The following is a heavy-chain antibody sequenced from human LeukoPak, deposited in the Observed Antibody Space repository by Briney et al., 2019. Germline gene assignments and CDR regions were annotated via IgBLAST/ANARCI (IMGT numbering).Heavy chain of an antibody. D-gene: IGHD3-10*01. CDR2: FDPEDGET. CDR1: GYTLTELS. Sequence: ASVKVSCKVSGYTLTELSMHWVRQARGKGLEGMGGFDPEDGETIYAQKFQGRVTMTEDTSTDTAYMELSSLRSEDTAVYYCATVGSVTMVRGVIPNFDYWGQGTLVTVSS. CDR3: ATVGSVTMVRGVIPNFDY. J-gene: IGHJ4*02. V-gene: IGHV1-24*01.